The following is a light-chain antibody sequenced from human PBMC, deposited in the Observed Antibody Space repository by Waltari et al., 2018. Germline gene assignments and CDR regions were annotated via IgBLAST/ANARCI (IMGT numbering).Light chain of an antibody. V-gene: IGLV2-14*03. CDR1: SSDVGGYNS. CDR3: SSYTSTRTLV. Sequence: QSALTQPASVSGTPGQSITISCTGTSSDVGGYNSVSWYQQHPGIAPKLFVYDVTYRPSGVSNRFSGSKSGNTASLTISGLQAEDEADYYCSSYTSTRTLVFGGGTKLTVL. CDR2: DVT. J-gene: IGLJ2*01.